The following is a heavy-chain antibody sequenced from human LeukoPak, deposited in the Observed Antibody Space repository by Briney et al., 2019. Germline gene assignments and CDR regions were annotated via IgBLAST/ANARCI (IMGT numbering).Heavy chain of an antibody. J-gene: IGHJ4*02. CDR2: ISSSSNYI. CDR3: ARRAALDY. CDR1: GFSFSSYS. Sequence: GGSLRLSCAASGFSFSSYSMNWVRQAPGKGLEWVSSISSSSNYIYYADSVKGRFTISRDNDKNSLYLQMNSLRAEDTAVYYCARRAALDYWGQGTLVTVSS. D-gene: IGHD2-15*01. V-gene: IGHV3-21*01.